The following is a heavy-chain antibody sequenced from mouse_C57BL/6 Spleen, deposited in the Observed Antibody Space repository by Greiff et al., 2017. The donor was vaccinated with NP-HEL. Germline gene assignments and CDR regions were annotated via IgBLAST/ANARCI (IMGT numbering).Heavy chain of an antibody. CDR1: GYSFSSSW. J-gene: IGHJ4*01. CDR2: IYPGDGDT. Sequence: VKLMESGPELVKPGASVKISCKASGYSFSSSWMNWVKQRPGKGLEWIGRIYPGDGDTNYNGKFKGKATLTADKSSSTAYMQLSGLTSEDSAVYVCAGLDLRAMDYWGQGTSVTVSS. CDR3: AGLDLRAMDY. V-gene: IGHV1-82*01.